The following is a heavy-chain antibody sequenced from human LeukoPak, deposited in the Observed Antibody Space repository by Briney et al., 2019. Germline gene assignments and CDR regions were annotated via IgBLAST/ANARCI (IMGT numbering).Heavy chain of an antibody. CDR1: GFTFNIYH. J-gene: IGHJ4*02. CDR3: ARVDHFDY. V-gene: IGHV3-21*01. CDR2: ISSSSDYI. Sequence: GGSLRLSCAASGFTFNIYHMNWVRPAPGKGLEWVSFISSSSDYIYYADSVKGRFTISRDNAKNSLYLQMNSLRAEDTAVYYCARVDHFDYWGQGTLVTVSS.